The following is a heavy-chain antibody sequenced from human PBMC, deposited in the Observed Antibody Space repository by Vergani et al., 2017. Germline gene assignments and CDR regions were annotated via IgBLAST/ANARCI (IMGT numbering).Heavy chain of an antibody. CDR1: GYTFTSYG. Sequence: QVQLVQSGAEVKKPGASVKVSCKASGYTFTSYGISWVRQAPGQGFEWMGWISAYNGNTNYAQKLQGRVTMTTDTSTSTAYMELRSLRSDDTAVYYCARLXASFGVVNPLPYYYMDVWGKGTTVTVSS. J-gene: IGHJ6*03. V-gene: IGHV1-18*01. CDR2: ISAYNGNT. D-gene: IGHD3-3*01. CDR3: ARLXASFGVVNPLPYYYMDV.